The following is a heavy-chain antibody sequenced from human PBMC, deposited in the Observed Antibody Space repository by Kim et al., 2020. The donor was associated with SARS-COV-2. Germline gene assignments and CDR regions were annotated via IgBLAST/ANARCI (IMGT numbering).Heavy chain of an antibody. CDR3: AISHVSGHFYYYYKAVEV. CDR2: IYPDDSAI. CDR1: GYNFRSYW. V-gene: IGHV5-51*01. D-gene: IGHD3-10*01. Sequence: GESLKISCQGSGYNFRSYWIGWVRHMPGKGLEWVGLIYPDDSAITYSPSLQGQVTISDDKSISTAYLQWSSLKASDTAIYYCAISHVSGHFYYYYKAVEVWGQGTTLTVSS. J-gene: IGHJ6*02.